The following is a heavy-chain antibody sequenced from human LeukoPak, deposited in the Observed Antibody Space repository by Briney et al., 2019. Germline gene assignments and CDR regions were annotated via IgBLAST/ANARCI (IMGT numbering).Heavy chain of an antibody. CDR3: ARNRQWLLADY. J-gene: IGHJ4*02. Sequence: GGSLRLSCAASGFTFTNYWMSWVRQAPGKGLEWVANTKQDETEKHYADSVKGRFTISRDNAQNSLYLQMNSLRAEDTAVYFCARNRQWLLADYWGQGTLVTVSS. CDR2: TKQDETEK. D-gene: IGHD3-22*01. CDR1: GFTFTNYW. V-gene: IGHV3-7*04.